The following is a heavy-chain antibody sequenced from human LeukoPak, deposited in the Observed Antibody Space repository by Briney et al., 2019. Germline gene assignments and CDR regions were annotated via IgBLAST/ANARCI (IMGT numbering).Heavy chain of an antibody. V-gene: IGHV4-38-2*01. J-gene: IGHJ4*02. CDR1: GYSISSGYY. CDR2: IYHSGST. Sequence: SETLSLTCAVSGYSISSGYYWGWIRQPPGKGLEWIGSIYHSGSTYYNPSLKSRVTIPVDTSKNQFSLKLSSVTAADTAVYYCARVGLAVADYWGQGTLVTVSS. CDR3: ARVGLAVADY. D-gene: IGHD6-19*01.